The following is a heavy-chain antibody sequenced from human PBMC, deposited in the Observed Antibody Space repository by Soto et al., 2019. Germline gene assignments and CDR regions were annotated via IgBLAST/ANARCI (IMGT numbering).Heavy chain of an antibody. CDR1: GFIISDYE. CDR2: ISDGGTTI. Sequence: EAELVESEGGLVQPGGSLTLSCAASGFIISDYEVDWVRQAPGRGPEWISYISDGGTTIYYAASVKGRFTISRDDAKKSLYLHMNNLRVDDTAIYFCVKEYCTGGTCFDAFDLWGQGTVVTVSS. J-gene: IGHJ3*01. D-gene: IGHD2-8*02. V-gene: IGHV3-48*03. CDR3: VKEYCTGGTCFDAFDL.